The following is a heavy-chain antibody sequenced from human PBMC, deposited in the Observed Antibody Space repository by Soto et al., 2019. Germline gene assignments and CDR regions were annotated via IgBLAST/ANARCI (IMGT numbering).Heavy chain of an antibody. J-gene: IGHJ6*02. CDR3: ARAGSMVRGVFSYYYYGMDV. CDR2: IGTAGDT. V-gene: IGHV3-13*04. Sequence: PGGFLRLSCAASGFTFSSYGMHWVRQATGKGLEWVSAIGTAGDTYYPGSVKGRFTISRENAKNSLYLQMNSLRAGDTAVYYCARAGSMVRGVFSYYYYGMDVWGQGTTVTVSS. D-gene: IGHD3-10*01. CDR1: GFTFSSYG.